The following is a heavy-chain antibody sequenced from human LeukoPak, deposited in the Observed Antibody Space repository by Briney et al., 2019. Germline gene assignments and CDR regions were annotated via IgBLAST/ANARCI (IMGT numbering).Heavy chain of an antibody. CDR2: IYYSGST. CDR1: GGSISSYY. J-gene: IGHJ4*02. D-gene: IGHD3-22*01. V-gene: IGHV4-59*01. Sequence: SETLSLTCTVSGGSISSYYWNWIRQPPGKGLEWIGDIYYSGSTNYNPSLKSRVTISVDTSKNQFSLKLSSVTAADTAVYYCARGADSSGYYSIFYFDYWGQGTLVTVSS. CDR3: ARGADSSGYYSIFYFDY.